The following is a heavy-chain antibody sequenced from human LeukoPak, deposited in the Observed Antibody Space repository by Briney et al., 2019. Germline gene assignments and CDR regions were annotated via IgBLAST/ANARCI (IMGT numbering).Heavy chain of an antibody. Sequence: GGSLRLSCAASGFTVSSNYMSWVRQAPGKGLEWVSVTYSGGSTYYADSVKGRFTISRDNSKNTLYLQMNSLRAEDTAVYYCARDSSGWIFDYWGQGTLVTVSS. CDR1: GFTVSSNY. V-gene: IGHV3-66*01. D-gene: IGHD6-19*01. J-gene: IGHJ4*02. CDR2: TYSGGST. CDR3: ARDSSGWIFDY.